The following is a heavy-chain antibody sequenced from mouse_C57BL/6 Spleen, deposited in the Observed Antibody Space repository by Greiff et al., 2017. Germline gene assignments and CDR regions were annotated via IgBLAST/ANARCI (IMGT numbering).Heavy chain of an antibody. D-gene: IGHD2-5*01. CDR1: GYTFTSYG. CDR2: IYPRSGNT. CDR3: AGYSNYVDY. J-gene: IGHJ2*01. Sequence: QVQLQQSGAELARPGASVKLSCKASGYTFTSYGISWVKQRTGQGLEWIGEIYPRSGNTYYNEKFKGKATLTADKSSSTAYMELRSLTSEDSAVYFWAGYSNYVDYWGQGTTLTVSS. V-gene: IGHV1-81*01.